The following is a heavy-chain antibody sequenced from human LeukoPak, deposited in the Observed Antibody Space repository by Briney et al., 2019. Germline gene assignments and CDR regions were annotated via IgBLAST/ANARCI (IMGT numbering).Heavy chain of an antibody. V-gene: IGHV4-34*01. CDR2: INHSGST. D-gene: IGHD3-3*01. Sequence: SETLSLTCAVYGGSFSGYYWSWIRQPPGKGLEWIGEINHSGSTNYNPSLKSRVTTSVDTSKNQFSLKLSSVTAADTAVYYCARRSFLEWLCPHDYWGQGTLVTVSS. J-gene: IGHJ4*02. CDR3: ARRSFLEWLCPHDY. CDR1: GGSFSGYY.